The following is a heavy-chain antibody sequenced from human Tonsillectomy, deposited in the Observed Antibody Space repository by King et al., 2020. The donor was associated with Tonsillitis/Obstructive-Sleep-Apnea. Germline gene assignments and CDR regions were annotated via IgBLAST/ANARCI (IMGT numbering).Heavy chain of an antibody. V-gene: IGHV5-51*01. CDR2: IYPGDSDT. J-gene: IGHJ6*02. CDR3: ARHWSDTNGYYDYGLDV. D-gene: IGHD3-3*01. CDR1: GYSFTSYW. Sequence: AQLVQSGAEVKKPGESLKISCKGSGYSFTSYWIGWVRQMPGKGLEWMGIIYPGDSDTRYSPSFQGQVIISADKSINTAYLQLSSLKASDTAMYYCARHWSDTNGYYDYGLDVWGQGTTVTVSS.